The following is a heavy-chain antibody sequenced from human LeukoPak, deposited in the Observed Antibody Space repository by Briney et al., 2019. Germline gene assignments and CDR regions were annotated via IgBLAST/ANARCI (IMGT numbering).Heavy chain of an antibody. CDR2: IYASGST. CDR3: AREVGATNAFDI. CDR1: GDSISIAGSYY. J-gene: IGHJ3*02. V-gene: IGHV4-61*02. Sequence: SQTLSLTCTVSGDSISIAGSYYWSWIRQAAGKRLEWIGRIYASGSTNYNPSLKSRVTISVDTSKSQFSLRLTSVTSADTAVYYCAREVGATNAFDIWGQGTMVTVSS. D-gene: IGHD1-26*01.